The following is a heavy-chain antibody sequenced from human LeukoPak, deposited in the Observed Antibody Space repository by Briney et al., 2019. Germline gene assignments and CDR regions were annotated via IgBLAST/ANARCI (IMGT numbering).Heavy chain of an antibody. CDR3: ARDGVAEDLDTNNWFDP. V-gene: IGHV4-59*01. CDR2: IYYSGST. Sequence: PSETLSLTCTVSGGSISSYYWSWIRQPPGKGLEWVGYIYYSGSTNYNPSLKSRVTISVDTSKNQFSLKLSSVTAADTAVYYCARDGVAEDLDTNNWFDPWGPGTLVTVSS. D-gene: IGHD3/OR15-3a*01. J-gene: IGHJ5*02. CDR1: GGSISSYY.